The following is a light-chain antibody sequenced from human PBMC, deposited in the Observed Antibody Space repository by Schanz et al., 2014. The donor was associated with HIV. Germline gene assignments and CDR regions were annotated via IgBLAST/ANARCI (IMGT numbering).Light chain of an antibody. CDR2: GAS. CDR3: QQYNDWPPIT. J-gene: IGKJ5*01. Sequence: IVLTQSPGTLSLSPGERAALSCRASQSLGSNFLAWYQQKPGQAPRLLIFGASNRATGIPDRFSGGGSGTEFTLTISRLQSEDFAVYYCQQYNDWPPITFGQGTRLESK. V-gene: IGKV3D-15*01. CDR1: QSLGSN.